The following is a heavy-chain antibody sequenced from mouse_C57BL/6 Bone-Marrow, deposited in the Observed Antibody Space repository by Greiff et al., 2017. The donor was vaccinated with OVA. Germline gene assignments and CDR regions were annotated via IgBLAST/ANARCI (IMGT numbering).Heavy chain of an antibody. V-gene: IGHV5-6*01. D-gene: IGHD1-1*01. J-gene: IGHJ2*01. CDR3: AREGATTVVATDFDY. Sequence: EVQRVESGGDLVKPGGSLKLSCAASGFTFSSYGMSWVRQTPDKRLEWVATISSGGSYTYYPDSVKGRFTISRDNAKNTLYLQMSSLKSEDTAMYYCAREGATTVVATDFDYWGQGTTLTVSS. CDR1: GFTFSSYG. CDR2: ISSGGSYT.